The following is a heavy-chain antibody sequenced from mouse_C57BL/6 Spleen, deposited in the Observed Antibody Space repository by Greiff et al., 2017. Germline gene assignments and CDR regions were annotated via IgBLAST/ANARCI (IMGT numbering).Heavy chain of an antibody. V-gene: IGHV1-72*01. CDR2: IDPNSGCT. CDR3: ARSEVVSFDY. CDR1: GYTFTSYW. Sequence: QVQLQQPGAELVKPGASVKLSCKASGYTFTSYWMHWVKQRPGRGLEWIGRIDPNSGCTKYNEKFKSKATLTVDKPSSTAYMHLSSLTSEDSAVDKCARSEVVSFDYWGQGTTLTVSS. J-gene: IGHJ2*01. D-gene: IGHD1-1*01.